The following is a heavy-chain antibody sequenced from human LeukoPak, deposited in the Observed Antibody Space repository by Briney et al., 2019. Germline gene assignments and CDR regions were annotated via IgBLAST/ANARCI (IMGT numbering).Heavy chain of an antibody. CDR1: GFTFSDYY. J-gene: IGHJ6*02. CDR2: ISSSGSTI. Sequence: GGPLRLSYAASGFTFSDYYMSWIRQAPGKGLEWVSYISSSGSTIYYADSVKGRFAISRDNAKNSLYLQMNSLRAEDTAVYYCARDRGYSYGTNYYYYGMDVWGQGTTVTVSS. D-gene: IGHD5-18*01. CDR3: ARDRGYSYGTNYYYYGMDV. V-gene: IGHV3-11*01.